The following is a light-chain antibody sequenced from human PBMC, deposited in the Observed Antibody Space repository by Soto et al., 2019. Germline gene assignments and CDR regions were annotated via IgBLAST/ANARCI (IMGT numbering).Light chain of an antibody. V-gene: IGKV3-20*01. J-gene: IGKJ1*01. CDR2: GAS. Sequence: ENVLKKSPGTLSLSPGERATLSCRASQSVSSSYLAWYQQKPGQAPRLLIYGASSRATGIPDRFSGSWSGKDFTLTISRLEPEDFAVYYCQQYGSSPSTFGQGTKVEIK. CDR1: QSVSSSY. CDR3: QQYGSSPST.